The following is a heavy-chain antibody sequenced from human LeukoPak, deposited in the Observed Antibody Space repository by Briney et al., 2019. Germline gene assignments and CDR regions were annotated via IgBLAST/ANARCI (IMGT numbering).Heavy chain of an antibody. CDR1: GFTFSAYS. D-gene: IGHD4-11*01. Sequence: GGSLRLSCAASGFTFSAYSMNWVRQAPGKGLEWISYISSNFSNTINYADSVKGRFTISRDNAKNTLYLQMNSLRAEDTAVYYCLRYRDFWGQGTLVTVSS. J-gene: IGHJ4*02. V-gene: IGHV3-48*04. CDR2: ISSNFSNTI. CDR3: LRYRDF.